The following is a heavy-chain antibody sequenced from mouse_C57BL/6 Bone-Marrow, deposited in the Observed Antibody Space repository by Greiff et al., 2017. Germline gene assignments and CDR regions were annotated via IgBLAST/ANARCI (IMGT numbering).Heavy chain of an antibody. CDR3: ARDYYGSSSYFDY. CDR1: GFTFSDYG. Sequence: EVMLVESGGGLVKPGGSLKLSCAASGFTFSDYGMHWVRQAPEKGLEWVAYISSGSSTLHYADTVKGRLTISRDNGKNTLFLQMTSLRSEDTAMYYCARDYYGSSSYFDYWGQGTTLTVSS. V-gene: IGHV5-17*01. D-gene: IGHD1-1*01. J-gene: IGHJ2*01. CDR2: ISSGSSTL.